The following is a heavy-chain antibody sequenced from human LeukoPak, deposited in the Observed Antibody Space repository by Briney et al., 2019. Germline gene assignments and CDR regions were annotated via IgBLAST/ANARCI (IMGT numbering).Heavy chain of an antibody. D-gene: IGHD3-22*01. V-gene: IGHV1-46*01. J-gene: IGHJ3*01. Sequence: ASVKVSCKASAYTFTNYYLHWVRQAPGQGLEWMGIINTSGGSTSYAQKFQGRVTMTRDTSTSTVYMELSSLRSEDTAVYYCAREGSSGQLLWGQGSMVTVSS. CDR3: AREGSSGQLL. CDR2: INTSGGST. CDR1: AYTFTNYY.